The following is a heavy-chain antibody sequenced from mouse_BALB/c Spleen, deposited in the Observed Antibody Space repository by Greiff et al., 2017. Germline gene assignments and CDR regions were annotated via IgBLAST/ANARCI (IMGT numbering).Heavy chain of an antibody. CDR3: AREGEH. CDR2: ISSGSSTI. J-gene: IGHJ3*01. CDR1: GFTFSSFG. V-gene: IGHV5-17*02. Sequence: EVMLVESGGGLVQPGGSRKLSCAASGFTFSSFGMHWVRQAPEKGLEWVAYISSGSSTIYYADTVKGRFTISRDNPKNTLFLQMTSLRSEDTAMYYCAREGEHWGQGTLVTVSA.